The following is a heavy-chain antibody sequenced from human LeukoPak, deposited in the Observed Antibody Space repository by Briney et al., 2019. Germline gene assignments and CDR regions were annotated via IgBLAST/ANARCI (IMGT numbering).Heavy chain of an antibody. CDR2: ISGGDGRT. J-gene: IGHJ4*02. CDR1: GFTFSNYG. CDR3: ASGSYYSAFDY. Sequence: PGGSLRLSCVASGFTFSNYGMSWVRQAPGRGLEWVSGISGGDGRTFYADSVKGRFTISRDNSKNTLYLQMNSLRAEDTAVYYCASGSYYSAFDYWGQGTLVTVSS. V-gene: IGHV3-23*01. D-gene: IGHD3-10*01.